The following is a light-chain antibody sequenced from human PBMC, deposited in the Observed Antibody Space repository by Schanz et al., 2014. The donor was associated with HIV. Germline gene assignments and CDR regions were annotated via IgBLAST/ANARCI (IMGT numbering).Light chain of an antibody. J-gene: IGLJ2*01. CDR1: SSNIGSNT. CDR3: TPWDDSLNGPV. V-gene: IGLV1-44*01. Sequence: QSVLTQPPSASGTPGQRVTMSCSGSSSNIGSNTVNWYQQFPGTAPKLLIYSSNQRPSGVPDRFSGSKSGTSASLAISGLQSEDEADYYCTPWDDSLNGPVFGGGTKLTVL. CDR2: SSN.